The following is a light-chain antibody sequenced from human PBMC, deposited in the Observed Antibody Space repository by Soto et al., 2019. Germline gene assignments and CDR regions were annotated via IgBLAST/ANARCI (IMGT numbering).Light chain of an antibody. CDR1: QTVYNN. CDR2: DAS. CDR3: QQCRNWPLT. V-gene: IGKV3-15*01. Sequence: EIVMTQSPATLSVSPGEGATLSCKASQTVYNNLAWYQQRPGQPPRLLIYDASTRATGISARFSGSGYGTEFTLTISSLQSEDFAVYFCQQCRNWPLTVGGGTKVESK. J-gene: IGKJ4*01.